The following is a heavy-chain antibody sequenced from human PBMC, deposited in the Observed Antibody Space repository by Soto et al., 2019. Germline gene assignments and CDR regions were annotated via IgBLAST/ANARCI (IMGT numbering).Heavy chain of an antibody. Sequence: QVQLVQSGAEVKKPGSSVKVSCKASGGTFSSYAISWVRQAPGQGLEWMGGIIPIFGTANYAQKFQGRVTITADESTSTVSMELSSLRSEDTAVYYCAREDERITMIVAHPSGWCFDLWGRGTLVTVSS. V-gene: IGHV1-69*12. CDR3: AREDERITMIVAHPSGWCFDL. D-gene: IGHD3-22*01. CDR2: IIPIFGTA. CDR1: GGTFSSYA. J-gene: IGHJ2*01.